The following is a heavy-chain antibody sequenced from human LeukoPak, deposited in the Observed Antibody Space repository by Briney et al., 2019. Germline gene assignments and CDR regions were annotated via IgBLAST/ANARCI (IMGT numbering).Heavy chain of an antibody. Sequence: SETLSLTCTVSGGSISSSSYYWGWIRQPPGKGLEWIGSIYYSGSTYYNPSLKSRVTISVDTSKNQFSLKLSSVTAADTAVYYCARPLMATKEIDYWGQGTLVTVSS. J-gene: IGHJ4*02. CDR2: IYYSGST. CDR1: GGSISSSSYY. D-gene: IGHD5-24*01. CDR3: ARPLMATKEIDY. V-gene: IGHV4-39*01.